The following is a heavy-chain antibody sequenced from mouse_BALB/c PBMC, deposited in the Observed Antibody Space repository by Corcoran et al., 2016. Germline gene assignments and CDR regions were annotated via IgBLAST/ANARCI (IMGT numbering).Heavy chain of an antibody. J-gene: IGHJ4*01. V-gene: IGHV9-3-1*01. CDR2: INTYTGEP. D-gene: IGHD1-1*02. CDR3: ASGNYAMDY. CDR1: GYTFTNYG. Sequence: QIQLVQSGPELKKPGETVKVSCKASGYTFTNYGMNWVKQAPGKGLKWMGWINTYTGEPTYADDFKGRFAFSLETSASTAYLQINNLKNEDTATYFCASGNYAMDYWGQGTSVTVSS.